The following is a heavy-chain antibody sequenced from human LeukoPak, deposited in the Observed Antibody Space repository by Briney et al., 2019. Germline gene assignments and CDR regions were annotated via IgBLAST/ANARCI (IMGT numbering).Heavy chain of an antibody. CDR2: ISAYNGNT. CDR1: GYTFTSYG. D-gene: IGHD4-17*01. V-gene: IGHV1-18*01. J-gene: IGHJ4*02. CDR3: ARAYDYGDYAGAY. Sequence: GESLKISCKGSGYTFTSYGISWVRRAPGQGLEWMGWISAYNGNTNYAQKLQGRVTMTTDTSTSTAYMELRSLRSDDTAVYYCARAYDYGDYAGAYWGQGTLVTVSS.